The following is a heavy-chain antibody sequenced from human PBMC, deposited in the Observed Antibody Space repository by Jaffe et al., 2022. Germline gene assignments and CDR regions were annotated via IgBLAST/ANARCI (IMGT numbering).Heavy chain of an antibody. CDR3: ARDRGYCSGGSCYPKDNWFDP. V-gene: IGHV1-69*01. CDR2: IIPIFGTA. Sequence: QVQLVQSGAEVKKPGSSVKVSCKASGGTFSSYAISWVRQAPGQGLEWMGGIIPIFGTANYAQKFQGRVTITADESTSTAYMELSSLRSEDTAVYYCARDRGYCSGGSCYPKDNWFDPWGQGTLVTVSS. D-gene: IGHD2-15*01. J-gene: IGHJ5*02. CDR1: GGTFSSYA.